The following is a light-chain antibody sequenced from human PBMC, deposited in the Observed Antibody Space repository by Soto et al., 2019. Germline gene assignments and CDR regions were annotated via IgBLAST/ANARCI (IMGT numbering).Light chain of an antibody. CDR1: SSNIGNNY. V-gene: IGLV1-51*02. Sequence: QAVVTQPPSVSAAPGQKVTISCSGSSSNIGNNYVSWYQQLPGTAPKLLIYENNKRPSGIPDRFSGSKSGTSATLGITGLQTGDEADYYCGTWDSSLSAVVFGGWTKVTVL. CDR3: GTWDSSLSAVV. J-gene: IGLJ2*01. CDR2: ENN.